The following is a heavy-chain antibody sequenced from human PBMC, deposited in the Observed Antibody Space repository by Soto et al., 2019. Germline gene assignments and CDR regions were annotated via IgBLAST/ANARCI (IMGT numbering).Heavy chain of an antibody. CDR3: ARRGREDSGPAGWFDP. CDR2: IWYEGSNK. D-gene: IGHD6-25*01. J-gene: IGHJ5*02. V-gene: IGHV3-33*01. CDR1: GFTFSSYG. Sequence: QVQLVESGGGVVQPGRSLRLSCAASGFTFSSYGMHWVRQAPGKGLEWVAGIWYEGSNKYYADSVKGRFPISRDNSKNQLYLRMESLRADDTAVYYCARRGREDSGPAGWFDPWGQGTMVNVSS.